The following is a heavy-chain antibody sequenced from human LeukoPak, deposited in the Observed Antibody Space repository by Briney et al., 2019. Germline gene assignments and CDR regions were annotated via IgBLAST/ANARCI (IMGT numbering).Heavy chain of an antibody. CDR2: INYSGNT. CDR3: ARDQTYSGSGIYTYFDY. V-gene: IGHV4-39*02. Sequence: SETLSLTCTVSGGSISSGSYYWGWIRQPPGKGLEWIGSINYSGNTYYNSSLKSRVTISADTSKNHFSLKLTSVTAADTAVYYCARDQTYSGSGIYTYFDYWGQGILVTVSS. D-gene: IGHD3-10*01. CDR1: GGSISSGSYY. J-gene: IGHJ4*02.